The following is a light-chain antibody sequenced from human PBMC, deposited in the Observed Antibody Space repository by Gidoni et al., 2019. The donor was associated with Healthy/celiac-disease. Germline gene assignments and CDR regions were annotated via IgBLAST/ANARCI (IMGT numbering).Light chain of an antibody. J-gene: IGKJ2*01. CDR2: AGS. CDR1: QSISSY. V-gene: IGKV1-39*01. CDR3: KQSYSTPNT. Sequence: DIQITQSPSSLSPSVGDRVTITCRASQSISSYFNWYQQKPGKAPKRLIYAGSSLQSGVPSRFSGSGSGTDFTLKISRLETEDFATYYCKQSYSTPNTFGQGTKLEIK.